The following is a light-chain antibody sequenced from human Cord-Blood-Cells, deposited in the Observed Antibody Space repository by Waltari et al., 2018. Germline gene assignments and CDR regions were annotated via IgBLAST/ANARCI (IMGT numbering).Light chain of an antibody. CDR2: WAS. Sequence: DIVMTQSPDSLAVSLGEGATINCTSSPSVLYSSNNKNYLAWYQQKPGQPPKLLIYWASTRESGVPDRFSGSGSGTDFTLTISSLQAEDVAVYYCQQYYSTPLTFGGGTKVEIK. CDR3: QQYYSTPLT. V-gene: IGKV4-1*01. J-gene: IGKJ4*01. CDR1: PSVLYSSNNKNY.